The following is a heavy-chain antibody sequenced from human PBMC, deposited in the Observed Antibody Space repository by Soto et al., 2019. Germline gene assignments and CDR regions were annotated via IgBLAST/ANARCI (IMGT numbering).Heavy chain of an antibody. V-gene: IGHV2-5*02. Sequence: QITLKESGPTLVKPTQTLTLTCTFSGFSLSTSGVGVGWIRQPPGKALEWLALIYWDDDKRYSPSLKSRLTITKDTSKNQVVLTMTNIDPVDTATYYCAHISTVLLWFGELSPDAFDIWGQGTMVNVSS. CDR2: IYWDDDK. D-gene: IGHD3-10*01. CDR3: AHISTVLLWFGELSPDAFDI. CDR1: GFSLSTSGVG. J-gene: IGHJ3*02.